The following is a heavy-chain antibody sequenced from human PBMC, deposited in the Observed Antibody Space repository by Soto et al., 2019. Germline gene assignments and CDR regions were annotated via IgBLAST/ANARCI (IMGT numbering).Heavy chain of an antibody. Sequence: QVQLQESGPGLVKPSETLSLTCTVSGGSISSYYWSWIRQPPGKGLEWIGYIYYSGSTNYNPSLKSRVTISVDTSKNQFSLKLGSVTAADTAVYYWARAGILTGYFANYYYYYMDVWGKGTTVTVSS. J-gene: IGHJ6*03. D-gene: IGHD3-9*01. V-gene: IGHV4-59*01. CDR2: IYYSGST. CDR1: GGSISSYY. CDR3: ARAGILTGYFANYYYYYMDV.